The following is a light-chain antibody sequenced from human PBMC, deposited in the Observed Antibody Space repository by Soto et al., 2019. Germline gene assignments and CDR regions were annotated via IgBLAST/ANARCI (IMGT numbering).Light chain of an antibody. CDR3: CSYAGSSIVV. Sequence: QSALTQPASVSGSPGQSITISCTGTSSDVGSYNLVSWYQQHPGKAPKLMIYEGSKRPSGLSNRFSGSKSGNTASLTISGLQAEDEADYYCCSYAGSSIVVFGGGTKLTVL. CDR2: EGS. J-gene: IGLJ2*01. CDR1: SSDVGSYNL. V-gene: IGLV2-23*01.